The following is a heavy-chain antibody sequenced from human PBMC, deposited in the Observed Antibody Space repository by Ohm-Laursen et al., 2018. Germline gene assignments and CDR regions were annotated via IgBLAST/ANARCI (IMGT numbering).Heavy chain of an antibody. CDR1: GFTFSSYD. CDR3: ARVDPYCGGDCFAFDI. D-gene: IGHD2-21*02. J-gene: IGHJ3*02. Sequence: GSLRLSCAASGFTFSSYDMHWVRQATGKGLEWVSAIGTAGDTYYPGSVKGRFTISRENAKNSLYLQMNSLRAGDTAVYYCARVDPYCGGDCFAFDIWGQGTMVTVSS. CDR2: IGTAGDT. V-gene: IGHV3-13*01.